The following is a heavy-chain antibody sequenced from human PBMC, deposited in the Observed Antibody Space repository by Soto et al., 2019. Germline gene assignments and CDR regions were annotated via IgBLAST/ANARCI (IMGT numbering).Heavy chain of an antibody. CDR1: GFTVSSNY. CDR2: IYSGGST. J-gene: IGHJ4*02. CDR3: SSNSPHDY. V-gene: IGHV3-66*01. Sequence: PGGSLRLSCAASGFTVSSNYMSWVRQAPGKGLEWVSVIYSGGSTYYADSVKGRFTISRDDSTNMLYLQMNSLKIEDTAVYYCSSNSPHDYWGQGTLVTVSS.